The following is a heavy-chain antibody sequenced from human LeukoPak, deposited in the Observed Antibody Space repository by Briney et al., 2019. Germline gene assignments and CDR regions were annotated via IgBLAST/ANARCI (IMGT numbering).Heavy chain of an antibody. CDR1: GFTFSSDA. CDR3: ARGLQLRYFNY. V-gene: IGHV3-64*01. J-gene: IGHJ4*02. CDR2: ISSNGGST. Sequence: GGSLRLSCAASGFTFSSDAMHWVRQAPGMGLEYVSAISSNGGSTYYANSVKGRFTISRDNSKNTLYLQMGSLRAEDMAVYYCARGLQLRYFNYWGQGTLVTVSS. D-gene: IGHD5-18*01.